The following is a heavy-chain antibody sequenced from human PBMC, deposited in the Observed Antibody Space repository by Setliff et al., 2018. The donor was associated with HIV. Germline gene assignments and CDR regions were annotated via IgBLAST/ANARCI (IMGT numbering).Heavy chain of an antibody. D-gene: IGHD4-17*01. CDR1: GYTFNIYG. J-gene: IGHJ4*02. CDR3: ARLSPYGDYLLFQY. CDR2: IDTNTGNP. V-gene: IGHV7-4-1*02. Sequence: ASVKVSCKASGYTFNIYGMHWVRQAPGQRLEWMGWIDTNTGNPTYAQGFTGRFVFSLDTSVSTAFLQISTLKAEDTAVYYCARLSPYGDYLLFQYWGQGTQVTVSS.